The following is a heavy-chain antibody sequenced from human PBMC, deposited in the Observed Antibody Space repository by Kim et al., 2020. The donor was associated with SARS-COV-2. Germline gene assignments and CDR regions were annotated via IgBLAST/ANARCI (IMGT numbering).Heavy chain of an antibody. CDR3: ARGDNDFWSGAFDY. Sequence: GGSLRLSCAASGFTVSSNYMSWVRQAPGKGLEWVSVIYSGGSTYYADSVKGRFTISRDNSKNTLYLQMNSLRAEDTAVYYCARGDNDFWSGAFDYWGQGTLVTVSS. J-gene: IGHJ4*02. CDR2: IYSGGST. V-gene: IGHV3-53*01. CDR1: GFTVSSNY. D-gene: IGHD3-3*01.